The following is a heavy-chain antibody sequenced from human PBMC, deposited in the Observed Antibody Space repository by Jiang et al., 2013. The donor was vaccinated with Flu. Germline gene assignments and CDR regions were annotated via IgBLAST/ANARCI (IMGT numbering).Heavy chain of an antibody. Sequence: GLVKPSETPVPHLDAVSGGSISSRVLLGLDPQPPRKGLEWIGTISYHVYYTGSTYYNRPSKSRVTISLDTSKNQFSLKLSSVTAADTAVYYCSSASQSAGLYFDYWGPGNAGHRLL. V-gene: IGHV4-39*01. CDR3: SSASQSAGLYFDY. CDR2: ISYHVYYTGST. J-gene: IGHJ4*02. CDR1: GGSISSRVL.